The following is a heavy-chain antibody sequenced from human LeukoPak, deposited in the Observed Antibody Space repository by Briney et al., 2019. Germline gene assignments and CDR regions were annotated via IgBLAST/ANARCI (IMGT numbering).Heavy chain of an antibody. D-gene: IGHD4-23*01. V-gene: IGHV3-30*02. J-gene: IGHJ4*02. CDR3: AKDLHGGYSSDY. CDR1: GFTINNFG. CDR2: IEYEGVHK. Sequence: GGSLRLSCAASGFTINNFGMHWVRQAPGKGLEWVSFIEYEGVHKYYADSVKGRFTISKDNSKATLYLQMNSLRPEDTAVYYCAKDLHGGYSSDYWGQGTLVTVFS.